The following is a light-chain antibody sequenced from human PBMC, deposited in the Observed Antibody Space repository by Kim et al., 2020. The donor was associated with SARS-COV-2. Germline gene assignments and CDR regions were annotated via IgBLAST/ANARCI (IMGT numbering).Light chain of an antibody. J-gene: IGKJ4*01. CDR2: GAS. V-gene: IGKV3-15*01. CDR3: QQYNDWSLIS. CDR1: RRVRNY. Sequence: SRGHRVPLPCRASRRVRNYFAWYRPRPGHAPRLLLFGASTRAPDIPARFSGSESGTEFTLTLRSLQSEDLALYYCQQYNDWSLISFGGGTKVDFK.